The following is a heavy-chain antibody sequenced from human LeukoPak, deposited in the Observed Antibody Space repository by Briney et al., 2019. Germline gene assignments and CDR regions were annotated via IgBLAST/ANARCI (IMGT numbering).Heavy chain of an antibody. D-gene: IGHD3-16*01. J-gene: IGHJ4*02. CDR2: IYYSGST. V-gene: IGHV4-59*01. CDR1: GGSISSYY. CDR3: ARVRGNYVFQFDY. Sequence: PSETLSLTCTVSGGSISSYYWSWIRQPPGKGLEWIGYIYYSGSTNYNPSLKSLVTISVDTSKNQFSLKLSSVTAADTAVYYCARVRGNYVFQFDYWGQGTLVTVSS.